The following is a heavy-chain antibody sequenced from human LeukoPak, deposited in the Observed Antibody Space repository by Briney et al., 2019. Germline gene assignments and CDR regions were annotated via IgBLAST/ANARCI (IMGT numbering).Heavy chain of an antibody. V-gene: IGHV1-2*02. CDR3: ARVQGGYNYFDY. J-gene: IGHJ4*02. Sequence: ASVKVSCKASGYTFTDYYIHWVRQAPGQGLEWMGWVFPYSGQANIVQKYQGRVAMTSDTSVGTVYMELSRLTSDDTAVYFCARVQGGYNYFDYWGQGTPVTVSS. CDR2: VFPYSGQA. CDR1: GYTFTDYY. D-gene: IGHD5-24*01.